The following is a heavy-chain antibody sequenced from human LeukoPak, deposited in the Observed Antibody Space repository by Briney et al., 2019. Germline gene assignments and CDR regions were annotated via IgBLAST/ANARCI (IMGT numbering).Heavy chain of an antibody. CDR2: IWYDGSDK. CDR1: GFTFSNYA. Sequence: GGSLRLSCAASGFTFSNYAMNWVRQAPGKGLEWVAVIWYDGSDKHYADSVQGRFTISRDNSKNPLYLQMNSLRAEDTALYYCARRVQYYFDFWGQGTLVTVSS. J-gene: IGHJ4*02. V-gene: IGHV3-33*08. CDR3: ARRVQYYFDF.